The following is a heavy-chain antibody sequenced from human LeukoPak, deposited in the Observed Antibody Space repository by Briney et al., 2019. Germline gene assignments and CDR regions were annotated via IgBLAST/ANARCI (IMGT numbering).Heavy chain of an antibody. CDR2: IYYSGST. D-gene: IGHD3-3*01. Sequence: SETLSLTCTVSGGSISSNNYYWSWIRQPPGKGLEWIGYIYYSGSTNYNPSLKSRVTISVDTSKNQFPLKLSSVTAADTAVYYCARTHLRFGVVIYFDYWGQGTLVTVSS. J-gene: IGHJ4*02. V-gene: IGHV4-61*01. CDR3: ARTHLRFGVVIYFDY. CDR1: GGSISSNNYY.